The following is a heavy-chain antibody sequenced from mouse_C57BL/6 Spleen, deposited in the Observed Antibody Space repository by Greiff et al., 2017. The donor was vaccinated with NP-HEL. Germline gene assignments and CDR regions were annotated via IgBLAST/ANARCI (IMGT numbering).Heavy chain of an antibody. V-gene: IGHV1-22*01. CDR3: ARDWDKAWFAY. D-gene: IGHD4-1*01. CDR2: INPNNGGT. Sequence: EVKLQQSGPELVKPGASVKMSCKASGYTFTDYNMHWVKQSPGKSLEWIGYINPNNGGTSYNQKFKGKATLTVNKSSSTAYMELRSLTSEDSAVYYCARDWDKAWFAYWGQGTLVTVSA. CDR1: GYTFTDYN. J-gene: IGHJ3*01.